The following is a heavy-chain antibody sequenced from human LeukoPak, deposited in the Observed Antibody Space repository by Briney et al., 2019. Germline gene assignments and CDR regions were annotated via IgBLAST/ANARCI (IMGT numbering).Heavy chain of an antibody. CDR3: ARGADSGYSSDN. Sequence: GGSLRLSCAASGFTFTNYWMSWVRQAPGKGLELVANIKQDRSEKYYVDSVKGRFTISRDNAKNTLYLQMNSLRAEDTAVYYCARGADSGYSSDNWGQGTLVSVSS. D-gene: IGHD3-9*01. V-gene: IGHV3-7*01. CDR2: IKQDRSEK. J-gene: IGHJ4*02. CDR1: GFTFTNYW.